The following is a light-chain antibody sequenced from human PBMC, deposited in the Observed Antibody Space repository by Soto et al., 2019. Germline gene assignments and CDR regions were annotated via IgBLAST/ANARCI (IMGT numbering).Light chain of an antibody. CDR2: KAS. CDR1: QSISSW. Sequence: DIQMTQSPSTLSASVGDRVTITCRASQSISSWLAWYQQKPGKAPKLLIYKASSLESGVPSRFSGSGSGTEFTLTISSLQPDDSATYYCQQYNHYYTFGQGTKLQIK. V-gene: IGKV1-5*03. CDR3: QQYNHYYT. J-gene: IGKJ2*01.